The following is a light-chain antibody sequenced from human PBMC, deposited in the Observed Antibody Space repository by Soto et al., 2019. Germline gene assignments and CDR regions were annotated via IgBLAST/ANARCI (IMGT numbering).Light chain of an antibody. V-gene: IGLV2-18*01. CDR2: EVS. Sequence: QSVLTQPPSVSGSPGQSVTISCTGTSSDVGSYNRVSWYQQPPGTAPKLMIYEVSNRPSGVPDRFSGSKSGNTASLTISGLQAEDEADYYCSLYTSSSTFDWVFGGGTKLTVL. CDR1: SSDVGSYNR. CDR3: SLYTSSSTFDWV. J-gene: IGLJ3*02.